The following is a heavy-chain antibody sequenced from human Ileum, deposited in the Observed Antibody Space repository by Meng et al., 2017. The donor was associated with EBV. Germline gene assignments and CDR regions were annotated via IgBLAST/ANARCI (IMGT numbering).Heavy chain of an antibody. CDR3: ARGNKVSDRGFDY. J-gene: IGHJ4*02. V-gene: IGHV4-34*01. D-gene: IGHD3-10*01. CDR2: INHSGST. Sequence: HVQLQQGVVVLFNASDTLSLHCAGYGGSLCGYYWSWIRQPPGKGLEWIGEINHSGSTNHNPSLKSRVTISVDTSKNQFSLKLSSVTAADTAVYYCARGNKVSDRGFDYWGQGTLVTVSS. CDR1: GGSLCGYY.